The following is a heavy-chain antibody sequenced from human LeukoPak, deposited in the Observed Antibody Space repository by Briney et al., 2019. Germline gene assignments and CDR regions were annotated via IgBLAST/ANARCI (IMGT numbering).Heavy chain of an antibody. CDR2: IYYSGST. V-gene: IGHV4-59*08. J-gene: IGHJ6*02. Sequence: PSETLSLTCTVSGGSISSYYWSWIRQPPGKGLEWIGYIYYSGSTNYNPSLKSRVTISVDTSKNQFSLKLSSVTAADTAVYYCARLAKALRGYSYGFGLDESYYYYGMDVWGQGTTVTVSS. D-gene: IGHD5-18*01. CDR3: ARLAKALRGYSYGFGLDESYYYYGMDV. CDR1: GGSISSYY.